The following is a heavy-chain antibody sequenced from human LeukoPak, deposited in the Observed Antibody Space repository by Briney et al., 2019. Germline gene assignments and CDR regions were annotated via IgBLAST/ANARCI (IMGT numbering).Heavy chain of an antibody. CDR1: GYTFTTYA. V-gene: IGHV1-2*02. CDR2: INPNSGGT. J-gene: IGHJ4*02. Sequence: ASVKVSCKASGYTFTTYAMNWVRQAPGQGLEWMGWINPNSGGTNYAQKFQGRVTMTRDTSISTAYMELSRLRSDDTAVYYCARGKLSARPQYFDYWGQGTLVTVSS. CDR3: ARGKLSARPQYFDY. D-gene: IGHD6-6*01.